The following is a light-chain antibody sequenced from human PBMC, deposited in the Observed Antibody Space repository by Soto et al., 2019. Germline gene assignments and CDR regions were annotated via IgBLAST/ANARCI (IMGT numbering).Light chain of an antibody. CDR1: QSLANSF. V-gene: IGKV3-20*01. CDR2: DTS. CDR3: QQYGTSEII. Sequence: EFVLPQSPGTLSLSPGERANLSCRASQSLANSFIAWYQQKPGQAPRLLIYDTSSRASGIPDRFSGSGSGTDFTLTISRLETEDFAVFYCQQYGTSEIIFGQGTRLEIK. J-gene: IGKJ5*01.